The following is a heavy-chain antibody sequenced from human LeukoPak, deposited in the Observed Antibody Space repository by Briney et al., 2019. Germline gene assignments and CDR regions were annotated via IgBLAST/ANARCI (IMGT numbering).Heavy chain of an antibody. CDR1: GYTFTSYY. V-gene: IGHV1-46*01. Sequence: GASVKVSCKASGYTFTSYYMHWVRQAPGQGLEWMGIINPSGGSTSYAQKFQGRVTMTRDTSTSTVYMVLSSLRSEDTAVYYCARDGPRIAALGEDFDYWGQGTLVTVSS. J-gene: IGHJ4*02. D-gene: IGHD6-6*01. CDR2: INPSGGST. CDR3: ARDGPRIAALGEDFDY.